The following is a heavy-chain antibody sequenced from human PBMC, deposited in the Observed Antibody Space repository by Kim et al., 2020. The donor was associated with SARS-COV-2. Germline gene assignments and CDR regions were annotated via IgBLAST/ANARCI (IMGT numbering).Heavy chain of an antibody. V-gene: IGHV3-74*01. CDR2: K. CDR3: ARGASGYSFDI. J-gene: IGHJ3*02. Sequence: KTYAETGKGRFTISRDNTQKTLYLQLSSLRAEDTAMYYCARGASGYSFDIWGLGTIVTVS. D-gene: IGHD5-12*01.